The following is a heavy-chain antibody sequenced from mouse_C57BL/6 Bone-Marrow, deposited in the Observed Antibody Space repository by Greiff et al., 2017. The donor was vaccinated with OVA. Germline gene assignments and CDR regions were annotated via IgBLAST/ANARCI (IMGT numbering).Heavy chain of an antibody. J-gene: IGHJ4*01. CDR2: IYTSSGNT. CDR3: SKEWDYGNHAMDY. Sequence: VQLQQSGAELARPGASVKLSCKASGFTFTSYGISWVKQSTGQGLEWIGEIYTSSGNTYYNEKFTGKATLTADKSSSTAYMELRSRTSEDSAVCFWSKEWDYGNHAMDYWGQGTSGTVSS. CDR1: GFTFTSYG. D-gene: IGHD2-1*01. V-gene: IGHV1-81*01.